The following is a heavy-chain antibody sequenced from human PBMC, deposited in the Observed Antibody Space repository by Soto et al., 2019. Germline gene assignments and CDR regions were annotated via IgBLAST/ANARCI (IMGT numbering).Heavy chain of an antibody. CDR3: ASGGRAYCSGGSCYDLFDY. D-gene: IGHD2-15*01. J-gene: IGHJ4*02. V-gene: IGHV4-59*01. CDR2: IYYSGST. CDR1: GVSISSYY. Sequence: QVQLQESSTGLVKPSETLSLTCTVSGVSISSYYWSWIRQPPGKGLEWIGYIYYSGSTNYNLSLKSRVTMSVDTSKNQFSLKLSSVTAADTAVYYCASGGRAYCSGGSCYDLFDYWGQGTLVTVSS.